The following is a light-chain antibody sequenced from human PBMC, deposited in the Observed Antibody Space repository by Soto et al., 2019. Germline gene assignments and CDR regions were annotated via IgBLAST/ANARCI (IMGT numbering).Light chain of an antibody. V-gene: IGKV1-39*01. Sequence: DIQMTQSPSSLSASIGDRVTITCRASQNIGIYLNWYQQKPGKAPELLIYAASSLKSGVPSRFSGSGSGTEFTLTISGLRPEDFATYSCQQSHNTPRTFGQGNRVEIK. CDR2: AAS. CDR1: QNIGIY. J-gene: IGKJ1*01. CDR3: QQSHNTPRT.